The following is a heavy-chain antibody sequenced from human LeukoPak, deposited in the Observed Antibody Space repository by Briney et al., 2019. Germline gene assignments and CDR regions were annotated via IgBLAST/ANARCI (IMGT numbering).Heavy chain of an antibody. V-gene: IGHV4-31*03. CDR3: ARASGVGLPGSMTDYYYMDV. D-gene: IGHD2/OR15-2a*01. Sequence: SDTLSLPCTVSGGSISSGAYYWRWIRQHPGKGLEWIGYIYSNGISYYHPSLKSRVTISLDTSKNEFSLKLTSVTVADTAVYYCARASGVGLPGSMTDYYYMDVWGKGTTVTVSS. J-gene: IGHJ6*03. CDR1: GGSISSGAYY. CDR2: IYSNGIS.